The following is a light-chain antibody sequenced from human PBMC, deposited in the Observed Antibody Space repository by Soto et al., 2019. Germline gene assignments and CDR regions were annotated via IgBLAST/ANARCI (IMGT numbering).Light chain of an antibody. J-gene: IGLJ2*01. CDR3: TSCTTSTTMI. CDR1: SSDIGAYNF. CDR2: DVN. V-gene: IGLV2-14*03. Sequence: QSALTQPASVSGSPGQSITISCTGTSSDIGAYNFVSWYQQHPGKAPKLMLYDVNIRPSRVSNRFSGSKSGNTASLTLSGPQAEDEADYYCTSCTTSTTMIFGGGTKLTVL.